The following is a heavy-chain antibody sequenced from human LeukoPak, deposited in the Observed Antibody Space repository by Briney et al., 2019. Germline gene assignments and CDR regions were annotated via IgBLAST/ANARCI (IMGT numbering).Heavy chain of an antibody. CDR3: ARDLAARQIDY. J-gene: IGHJ4*02. Sequence: GASVKVSCKASGYTFTSYYMHWVRQAPGQGLEWMGIINPSGGSTSYAQKFQGRVTMTGDTSTSTVYMELSSLRSEDTAVYYCARDLAARQIDYWGQGTLVTVSS. CDR2: INPSGGST. D-gene: IGHD6-6*01. V-gene: IGHV1-46*01. CDR1: GYTFTSYY.